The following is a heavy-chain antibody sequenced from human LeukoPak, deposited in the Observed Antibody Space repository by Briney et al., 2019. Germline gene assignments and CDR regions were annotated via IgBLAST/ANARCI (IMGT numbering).Heavy chain of an antibody. CDR1: GFTFDDYA. CDR2: ISWNSGSI. D-gene: IGHD5-18*01. V-gene: IGHV3-9*01. CDR3: ASTSYGWFDP. J-gene: IGHJ5*02. Sequence: PGGSLRLSCAASGFTFDDYAMHWVRQAPGKGLEWVSGISWNSGSIGYADSVKGRFTISRDNAKNSLYLQMNSLRAEDTAVYYCASTSYGWFDPWGQGTLVTVSS.